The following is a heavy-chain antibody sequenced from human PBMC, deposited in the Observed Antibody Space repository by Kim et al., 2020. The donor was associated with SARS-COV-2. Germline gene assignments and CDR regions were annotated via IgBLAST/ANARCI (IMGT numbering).Heavy chain of an antibody. CDR2: IYYTWTT. CDR1: GGSISSSCHY. J-gene: IGHJ4*02. D-gene: IGHD1-1*01. CDR3: VAYQYETTYDF. V-gene: IGHV4-39*01. Sequence: SETLSLTCTVSGGSISSSCHYWAWIRHPPGKGLEWIGSIYYTWTTDYNSSLKGRVTISLDTYKNEFSLKLNSVTAADTAVYYCVAYQYETTYDFWGQGTLVTVSS.